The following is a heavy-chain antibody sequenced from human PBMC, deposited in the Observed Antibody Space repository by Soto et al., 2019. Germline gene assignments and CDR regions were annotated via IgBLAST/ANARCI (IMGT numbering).Heavy chain of an antibody. CDR2: IKQDGSEK. V-gene: IGHV3-7*01. CDR1: GFTFSSYW. D-gene: IGHD3-10*01. CDR3: ARVPSTGAHWYFDL. Sequence: GGSLRLSCAASGFTFSSYWMSWVRQAPGKGLEWVANIKQDGSEKYYVDSVKGRFTISRDNAKNSLYLQMNSLRAEDTAVYYCARVPSTGAHWYFDLWGRGTLVTVSS. J-gene: IGHJ2*01.